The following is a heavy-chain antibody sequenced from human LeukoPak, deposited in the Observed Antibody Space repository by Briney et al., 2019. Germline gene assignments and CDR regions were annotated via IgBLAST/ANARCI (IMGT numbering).Heavy chain of an antibody. CDR1: GYTFTSYG. CDR2: ISAYNGNT. CDR3: ARAGQLWTIFGPEYYYYYMDV. D-gene: IGHD3-3*01. Sequence: GASVKVSCKASGYTFTSYGISWVRQAPGQGLAWMGWISAYNGNTNYAQKLQGRVTMTTDTSTSTAYMELRSLRSDDTAVYYCARAGQLWTIFGPEYYYYYMDVWGKGTTVTVSS. J-gene: IGHJ6*03. V-gene: IGHV1-18*01.